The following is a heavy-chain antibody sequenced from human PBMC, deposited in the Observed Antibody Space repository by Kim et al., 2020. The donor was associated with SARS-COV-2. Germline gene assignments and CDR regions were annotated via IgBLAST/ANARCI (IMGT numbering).Heavy chain of an antibody. J-gene: IGHJ4*02. CDR3: ARSPWAGYSNFAF. D-gene: IGHD3-9*01. CDR2: INHSGST. Sequence: SETLSLTCAVYGGPFSGYYWSWIRQPPGKGLEWIGEINHSGSTNYNPSLKSRVAMSVDTSKNQFSLRLSSVTAADTAFYYCARSPWAGYSNFAFWGQGTLVTVSS. CDR1: GGPFSGYY. V-gene: IGHV4-34*01.